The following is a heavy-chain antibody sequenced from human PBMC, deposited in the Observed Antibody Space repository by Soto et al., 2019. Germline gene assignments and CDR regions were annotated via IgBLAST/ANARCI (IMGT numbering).Heavy chain of an antibody. CDR3: ARMAIPIAAAGRDAFDY. CDR1: GFTFSSYS. J-gene: IGHJ4*02. D-gene: IGHD6-13*01. Sequence: PVGSLRLSCAASGFTFSSYSMNWVRQAPGKGLEWVSYISSSSSTIYYADSVKGRFTISRDNAKNSLYLQMNSLRDEDTAVYYCARMAIPIAAAGRDAFDYWGQGTLVTVSS. CDR2: ISSSSSTI. V-gene: IGHV3-48*02.